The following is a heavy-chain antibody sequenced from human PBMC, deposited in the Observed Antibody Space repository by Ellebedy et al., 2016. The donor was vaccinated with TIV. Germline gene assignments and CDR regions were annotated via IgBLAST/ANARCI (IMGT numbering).Heavy chain of an antibody. D-gene: IGHD1-26*01. Sequence: PGGSLRLSCAASGFPFSSYAMHWVRQAPGKGLEWVAVISYDGSNKYYADSVKGRFTISRDNSKNTLYLQMNSLRAEDTAVYYCARGLGATDYWGQGTLVTVSS. CDR1: GFPFSSYA. CDR3: ARGLGATDY. J-gene: IGHJ4*02. CDR2: ISYDGSNK. V-gene: IGHV3-30-3*01.